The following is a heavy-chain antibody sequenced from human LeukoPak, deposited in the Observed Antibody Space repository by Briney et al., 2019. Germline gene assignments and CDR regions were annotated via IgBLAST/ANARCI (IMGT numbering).Heavy chain of an antibody. CDR2: IYSGGTT. CDR3: ASKLTSGY. J-gene: IGHJ4*02. Sequence: GGSLRLSCVVSGFTVTSNYMSWVRQAPGKGLEWVSVIYSGGTTNYADSLKGRFTVYRDNSKNTLYLQMNSLRAEDTAVYYCASKLTSGYWGQGTLVTVSS. D-gene: IGHD4-17*01. CDR1: GFTVTSNY. V-gene: IGHV3-66*01.